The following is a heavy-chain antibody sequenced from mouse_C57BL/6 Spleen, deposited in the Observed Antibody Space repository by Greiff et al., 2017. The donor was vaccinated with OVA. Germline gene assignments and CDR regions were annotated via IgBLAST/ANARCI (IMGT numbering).Heavy chain of an antibody. CDR1: GYTFTSYW. Sequence: QVQLQQPGAELVKPGASVKLSCKASGYTFTSYWMQWVKQRPGQGLEWIGKIDPSDSYTNYNQKFKGKATLTVDTSSSTAYMQLSSLTSEDSAVYYCASPYDYGSFAYWGQGTLVTVSA. CDR3: ASPYDYGSFAY. CDR2: IDPSDSYT. D-gene: IGHD2-4*01. V-gene: IGHV1-50*01. J-gene: IGHJ3*01.